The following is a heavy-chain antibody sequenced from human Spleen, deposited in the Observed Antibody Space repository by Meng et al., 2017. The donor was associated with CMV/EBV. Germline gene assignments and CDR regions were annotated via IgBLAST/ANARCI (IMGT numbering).Heavy chain of an antibody. CDR2: INHSGNT. Sequence: CAFSCGSLRCYFCSYIRLPPGKGLEWIGEINHSGNTYYTPSLESRVTLSLDTSKKQFSLKLNSVTAADTAVYYCARVMGATRGWFDPWGQGTLVTVSS. CDR3: ARVMGATRGWFDP. J-gene: IGHJ5*02. D-gene: IGHD5-24*01. CDR1: CGSLRCYF. V-gene: IGHV4-34*01.